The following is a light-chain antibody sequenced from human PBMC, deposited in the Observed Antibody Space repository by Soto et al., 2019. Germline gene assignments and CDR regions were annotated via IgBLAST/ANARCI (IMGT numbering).Light chain of an antibody. Sequence: DIQMTQSPPSLSASVGDRVTITCRASQGIRNFVAWYQQKPGKAPKLLIYAASTLQSGVPSRFSGSGSGTDFTLTINSLQPEVVATYSGQKYSSVPVFGPGTKVEIK. CDR3: QKYSSVPV. J-gene: IGKJ3*01. CDR2: AAS. V-gene: IGKV1-27*01. CDR1: QGIRNF.